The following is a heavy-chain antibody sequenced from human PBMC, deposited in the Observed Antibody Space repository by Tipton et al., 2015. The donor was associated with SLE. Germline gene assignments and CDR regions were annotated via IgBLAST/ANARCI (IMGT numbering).Heavy chain of an antibody. D-gene: IGHD6-19*01. Sequence: LRLSCTVSGGSISSGSYYWSWIRQPAGKGLEWIGHIYTSGSTNYNPSLKSRVTISVDTSKNQFSLKLSSVTAADTAMYYCARDYGAVAGYYWGQGTLVTVSS. CDR1: GGSISSGSYY. J-gene: IGHJ4*02. V-gene: IGHV4-61*09. CDR3: ARDYGAVAGYY. CDR2: IYTSGST.